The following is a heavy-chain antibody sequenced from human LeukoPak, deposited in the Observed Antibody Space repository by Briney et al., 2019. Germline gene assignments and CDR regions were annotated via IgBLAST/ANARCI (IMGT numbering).Heavy chain of an antibody. J-gene: IGHJ4*02. CDR3: AREWAGRTECYDYVWGELSGVPTGYYFDY. CDR1: GFTFSSYS. V-gene: IGHV3-21*01. Sequence: GGSLRLSCAASGFTFSSYSMNWVRQAPGKGLEWVSSISSSSSYIYYADSVKGRFTISRDNAKNSLYLQMNSLRAEDTAVYYCAREWAGRTECYDYVWGELSGVPTGYYFDYWGQGTLVTVSS. D-gene: IGHD3-16*02. CDR2: ISSSSSYI.